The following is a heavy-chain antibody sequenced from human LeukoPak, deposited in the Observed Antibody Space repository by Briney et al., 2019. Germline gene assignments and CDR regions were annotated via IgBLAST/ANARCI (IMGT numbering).Heavy chain of an antibody. D-gene: IGHD5-18*01. CDR1: GYTFTGYY. V-gene: IGHV1-2*02. CDR2: INPNSGT. CDR3: AKDTGNFNLGDY. Sequence: ASVKVSCKASGYTFTGYYMHWVRQAPGQGLEWMGWINPNSGTKYAEKFQGRVTMTRDTSLSIASMELRSLRSDDTAVYYCAKDTGNFNLGDYWGREPWSPSPQ. J-gene: IGHJ4*02.